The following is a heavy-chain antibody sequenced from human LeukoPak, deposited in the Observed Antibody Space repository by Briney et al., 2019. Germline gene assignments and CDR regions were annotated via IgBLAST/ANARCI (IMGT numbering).Heavy chain of an antibody. Sequence: GASVKVSCKASGYIFTSYDINWVRQATGQGPEWMGWMNPNSGKKGYAQKFQGRVTMTRNTSISTAYMELSSLRSEDTAVYYCAREGYDSSGSIEYFQHWGQGTLVTVSS. D-gene: IGHD3-22*01. J-gene: IGHJ1*01. CDR3: AREGYDSSGSIEYFQH. CDR1: GYIFTSYD. CDR2: MNPNSGKK. V-gene: IGHV1-8*01.